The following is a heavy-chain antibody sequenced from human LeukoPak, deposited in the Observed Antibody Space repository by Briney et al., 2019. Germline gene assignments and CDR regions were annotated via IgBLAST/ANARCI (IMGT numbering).Heavy chain of an antibody. CDR3: AKAPARDSSGYYTY. V-gene: IGHV3-23*01. J-gene: IGHJ4*02. D-gene: IGHD3-22*01. CDR1: GFTFSSYA. Sequence: PGGSLRLSCAASGFTFSSYAMSWVRQAPGKGLEWVSAISGSGGSTYYADSVKGRFTISRDNSKNTLYLQMNSLRAEDTAVYYRAKAPARDSSGYYTYWGQGTLVTVSS. CDR2: ISGSGGST.